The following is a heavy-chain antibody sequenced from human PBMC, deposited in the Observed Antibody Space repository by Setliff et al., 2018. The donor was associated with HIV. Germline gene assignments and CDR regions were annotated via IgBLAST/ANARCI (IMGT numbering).Heavy chain of an antibody. CDR2: IYWNDDK. V-gene: IGHV2-5*01. Sequence: SGPTLVNPTQPLTLTCTFSGFSLSTSGVGVGWIRQPPGKALEWLALIYWNDDKRYSPSLKSRLTITKDTSKNQVVLTMTNMDPVDTATYYCAHRLSYYDTSGYYSYYFDYWGQGTLVTSPQ. CDR3: AHRLSYYDTSGYYSYYFDY. J-gene: IGHJ4*02. CDR1: GFSLSTSGVG. D-gene: IGHD3-22*01.